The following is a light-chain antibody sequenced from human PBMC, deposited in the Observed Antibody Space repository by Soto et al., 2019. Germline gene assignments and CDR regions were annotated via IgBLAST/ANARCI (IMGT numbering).Light chain of an antibody. CDR1: SSDVGGYNY. Sequence: QSVLTQPRSVSGSPGQSVTISCTGTSSDVGGYNYVSWYQQHPGKAPKLIIYDVNKRPSGVPDRFSGSKSGNTASLTISGLQAEDEADYYCCSYAGTYPVVFGGGTKVTVL. CDR3: CSYAGTYPVV. J-gene: IGLJ2*01. V-gene: IGLV2-11*01. CDR2: DVN.